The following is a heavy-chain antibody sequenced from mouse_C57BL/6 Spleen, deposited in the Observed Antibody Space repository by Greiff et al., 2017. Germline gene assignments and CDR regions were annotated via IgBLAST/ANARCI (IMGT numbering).Heavy chain of an antibody. CDR1: GFTFSDYG. V-gene: IGHV5-17*01. D-gene: IGHD2-4*01. CDR3: ARLRLGYYYAMDY. Sequence: EVMLVESGGGLVKPGGSLKLSCAASGFTFSDYGMHWVRQAPEKGLEWVAYISSGSSTIYYADTVKGRFTITRDNAKNTLFLQMTSLRSEDTAMYYGARLRLGYYYAMDYWGQGTSVTVSS. CDR2: ISSGSSTI. J-gene: IGHJ4*01.